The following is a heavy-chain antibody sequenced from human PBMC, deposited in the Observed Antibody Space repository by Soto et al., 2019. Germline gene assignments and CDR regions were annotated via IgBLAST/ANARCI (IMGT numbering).Heavy chain of an antibody. V-gene: IGHV3-30*18. D-gene: IGHD3-22*01. J-gene: IGHJ6*02. CDR3: AKAPYDSSRMDV. CDR2: ISYDGSNK. CDR1: GFTFSSYG. Sequence: GGSLRLSCAASGFTFSSYGMHWVRQAPGKGLEWVAVISYDGSNKYYADSVKGRFTISRDNSKNTLYLQMSSLRAEDTAVYYCAKAPYDSSRMDVWGQGTTVTVSS.